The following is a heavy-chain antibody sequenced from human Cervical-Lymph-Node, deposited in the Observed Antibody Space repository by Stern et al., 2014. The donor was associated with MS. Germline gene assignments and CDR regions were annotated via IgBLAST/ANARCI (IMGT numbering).Heavy chain of an antibody. D-gene: IGHD6-19*01. CDR1: GGTFSSYA. CDR2: IIPIFGTA. V-gene: IGHV1-69*01. CDR3: ARVMGGSSGWYHYYYGMDV. Sequence: VQLVESGAEVKKPGSSVKVSCKASGGTFSSYAISWVRQAPGQGLEWMGLIIPIFGTANYAQKFQGRVTISADESTRTAYIELSSLRSEDTAVYYCARVMGGSSGWYHYYYGMDVWGQGTTVTVSS. J-gene: IGHJ6*02.